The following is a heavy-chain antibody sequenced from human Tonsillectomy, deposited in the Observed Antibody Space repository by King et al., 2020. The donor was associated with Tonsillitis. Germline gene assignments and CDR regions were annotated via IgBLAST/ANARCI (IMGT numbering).Heavy chain of an antibody. D-gene: IGHD1-26*01. Sequence: VQLVESGGGLIQPGGSLRLSCAASGFTVSSNYMSWVRQAPGKGLEWVSVIYSGGSTYYADSVKGRFTISRDNSKNTLYLQMNSLRAEDTAVYYCARSIWGATIGAFDIWGQGTMVTVSS. J-gene: IGHJ3*02. CDR2: IYSGGST. V-gene: IGHV3-53*01. CDR1: GFTVSSNY. CDR3: ARSIWGATIGAFDI.